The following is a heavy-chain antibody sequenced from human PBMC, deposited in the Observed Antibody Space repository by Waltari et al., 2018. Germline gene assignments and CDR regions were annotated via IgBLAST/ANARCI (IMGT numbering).Heavy chain of an antibody. CDR3: ARNRWLPFDY. CDR2: ISHSGNT. Sequence: QVQLQQWGAGLLKPSETLSLTCAVYGESFSGYYWSWIRQPPGKGLEWIGEISHSGNTNDNPSLKSRATISVDTSKNQFSLKLNSVTAADTAVYYCARNRWLPFDYWGQGTLVTVSS. V-gene: IGHV4-34*04. CDR1: GESFSGYY. D-gene: IGHD5-12*01. J-gene: IGHJ4*02.